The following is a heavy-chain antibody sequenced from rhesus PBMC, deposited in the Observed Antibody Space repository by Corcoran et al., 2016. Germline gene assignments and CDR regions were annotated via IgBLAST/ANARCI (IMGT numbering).Heavy chain of an antibody. CDR2: IYGSGSST. CDR1: GGSISSSY. V-gene: IGHV4-169*01. Sequence: QLQLQESGPGLVKPSETLSVTCAVSGGSISSSYWSWIRQAPGKGLEWIGYIYGSGSSTNYNPSLKSRVTLSVDTSKNQCSLKLSSVTAADTAVYYCVRTRIAAGPVDYWGQGVLVTVSS. D-gene: IGHD6-13*01. CDR3: VRTRIAAGPVDY. J-gene: IGHJ4*01.